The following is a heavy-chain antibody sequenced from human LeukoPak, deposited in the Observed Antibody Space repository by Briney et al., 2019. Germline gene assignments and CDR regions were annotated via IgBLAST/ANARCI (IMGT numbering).Heavy chain of an antibody. CDR2: ISTSGSSA. Sequence: GGSLRLSCAGSGFTFSGYSMHWVRQAPGKGLEWVAYISTSGSSAYYTDSVQGRFTISRDNAKNSLYLQMNTLRAEDTAVYYCARDKGDYYYYYMDVWGKGTTVTVSS. CDR1: GFTFSGYS. J-gene: IGHJ6*03. CDR3: ARDKGDYYYYYMDV. V-gene: IGHV3-48*01. D-gene: IGHD3-10*01.